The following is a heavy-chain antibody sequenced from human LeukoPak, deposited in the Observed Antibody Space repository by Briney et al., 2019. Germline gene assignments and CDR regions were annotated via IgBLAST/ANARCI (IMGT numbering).Heavy chain of an antibody. Sequence: SETLSLTCGVSGYSICSGYWAWIRQRPGRGLEWSASIYHSGTTYSNPSLQSRVTLSVDTSRNQFSLKMSAVTAADTAVYYCARDPAMTFNWFDPWGQGTLVIVSS. CDR1: GYSICSGY. J-gene: IGHJ5*02. CDR2: IYHSGTT. CDR3: ARDPAMTFNWFDP. V-gene: IGHV4-38-2*02. D-gene: IGHD2-21*02.